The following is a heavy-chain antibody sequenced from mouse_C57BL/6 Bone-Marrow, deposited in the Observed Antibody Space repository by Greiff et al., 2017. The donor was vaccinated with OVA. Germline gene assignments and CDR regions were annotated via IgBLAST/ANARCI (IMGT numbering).Heavy chain of an antibody. V-gene: IGHV7-3*01. CDR3: ACYIRNSGYYALDY. CDR1: GFTFTDYY. CDR2: IRPKANGYTT. J-gene: IGHJ4*01. Sequence: EVKLMESGGGLVQPGGSLSLSCAASGFTFTDYYMSWVRQTPGKALEWFGFIRPKANGYTTEYSVTVKGTFTTSRDTYQSFLYLRLNALRAEDSATCYCACYIRNSGYYALDYWGQGTSVTVSS.